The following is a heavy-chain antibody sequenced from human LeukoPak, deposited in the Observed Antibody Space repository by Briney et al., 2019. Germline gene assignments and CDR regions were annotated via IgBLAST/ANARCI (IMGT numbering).Heavy chain of an antibody. CDR3: AREIANCINGVCPPAGNFDY. Sequence: SETLSLTCGVSGYSISRGYYWAWIRQPPGKGLEWIGTIYHIGSTYYNPSLESRVTISVDKSKNQFSLKLSSVTAADTAVYYCAREIANCINGVCPPAGNFDYWGQGTLVTVSS. D-gene: IGHD2-8*01. CDR1: GYSISRGYY. CDR2: IYHIGST. J-gene: IGHJ4*02. V-gene: IGHV4-38-2*02.